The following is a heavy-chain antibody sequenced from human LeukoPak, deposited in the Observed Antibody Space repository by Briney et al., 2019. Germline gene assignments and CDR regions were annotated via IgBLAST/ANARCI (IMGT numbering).Heavy chain of an antibody. CDR3: ARERMYSGSGSTYPYYDY. CDR2: IKPDGSEK. CDR1: GFTFSRYW. J-gene: IGHJ4*02. Sequence: GGSLRLSCAASGFTFSRYWMSWVRQSPGKGLEWVANIKPDGSEKYFMDSVKGRFTISRENAKNALYLEMNSLRAEDTAEYFCARERMYSGSGSTYPYYDYWGQGTLVTVSS. V-gene: IGHV3-7*01. D-gene: IGHD3-10*01.